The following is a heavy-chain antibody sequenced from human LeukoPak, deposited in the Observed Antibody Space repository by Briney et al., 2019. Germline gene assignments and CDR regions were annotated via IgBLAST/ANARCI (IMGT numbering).Heavy chain of an antibody. CDR2: INTDGSST. J-gene: IGHJ4*02. Sequence: PGGSLRLSCAASGFIFDSYWMHWVRQAPGKGLVWVSRINTDGSSTTYADSVKGRFTISRDNAKNTLYLQMNSLRAEDTAVYYCARNLDTDMFDYWGQGTLVTVSS. CDR1: GFIFDSYW. CDR3: ARNLDTDMFDY. V-gene: IGHV3-74*01. D-gene: IGHD5-18*01.